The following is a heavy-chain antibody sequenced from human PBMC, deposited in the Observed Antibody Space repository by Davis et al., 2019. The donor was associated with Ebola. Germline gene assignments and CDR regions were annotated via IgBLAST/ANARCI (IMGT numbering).Heavy chain of an antibody. Sequence: GGSLRLSCAASGFTFSSYWMSWVRQAPGKGLEWVSNIKQDGSEKYYVDSVKGRFTISRDNAKNSLYLQMNSLRAEDTAVYYCAREYSSGFYYYYGMDVWGKGTTVTVSS. CDR2: IKQDGSEK. CDR3: AREYSSGFYYYYGMDV. CDR1: GFTFSSYW. D-gene: IGHD6-19*01. V-gene: IGHV3-7*03. J-gene: IGHJ6*04.